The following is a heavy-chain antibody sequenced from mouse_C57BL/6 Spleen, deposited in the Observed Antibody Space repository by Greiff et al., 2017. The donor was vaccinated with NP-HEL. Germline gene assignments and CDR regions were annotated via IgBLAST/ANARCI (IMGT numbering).Heavy chain of an antibody. CDR1: GYTFTDYY. Sequence: VQLQQSGPELVKPGASVKISCKASGYTFTDYYMNWVKQSHGKSLEWIGDINPNNGGTSYNQKFKGKATLTVDKSSSTAYMELRSLTSEDSAVYYCARGDEDYFDYWGQGTTLTVSS. CDR2: INPNNGGT. CDR3: ARGDEDYFDY. J-gene: IGHJ2*01. V-gene: IGHV1-26*01. D-gene: IGHD3-3*01.